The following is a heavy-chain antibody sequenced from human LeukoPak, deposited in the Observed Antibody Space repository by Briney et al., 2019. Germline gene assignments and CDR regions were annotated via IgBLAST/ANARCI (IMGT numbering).Heavy chain of an antibody. CDR1: GFTFSSYE. CDR3: ARPYSSSLFPPPHADY. Sequence: GGSLRLSCAASGFTFSSYEMNWVRQAPGKGLEWISYISDSGDTTEYADSVKGRFTISRDNAKNSLYLQMNSLRAEDTAIYYCARPYSSSLFPPPHADYWGPGTLVTVSS. D-gene: IGHD6-13*01. CDR2: ISDSGDTT. V-gene: IGHV3-48*03. J-gene: IGHJ4*02.